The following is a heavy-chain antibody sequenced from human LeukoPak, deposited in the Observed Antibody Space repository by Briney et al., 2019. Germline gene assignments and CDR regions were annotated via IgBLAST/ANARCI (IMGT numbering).Heavy chain of an antibody. CDR3: ARLEGYYDSSGYPFAEYFQH. D-gene: IGHD3-22*01. J-gene: IGHJ1*01. Sequence: GESLKISCKGSGYSFTSYWIGWVRPMPGKGLGWMGIIYPGDSDTRYSPSFQGQVTISADKSISTAYLQWSSLKASDTAMYYCARLEGYYDSSGYPFAEYFQHWGQGTLVTVSS. V-gene: IGHV5-51*01. CDR2: IYPGDSDT. CDR1: GYSFTSYW.